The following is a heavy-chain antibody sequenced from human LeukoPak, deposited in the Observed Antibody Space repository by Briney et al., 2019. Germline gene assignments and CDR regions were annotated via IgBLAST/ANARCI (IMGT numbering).Heavy chain of an antibody. J-gene: IGHJ6*03. D-gene: IGHD3-10*01. CDR2: ISGSGGRT. CDR1: GFTFSSYA. V-gene: IGHV3-23*01. CDR3: AKASDYYGSGSYYIGYYYYYMDV. Sequence: GGSLRLSCAASGFTFSSYAMSWVRQAPGKGLEWVSAISGSGGRTYYADSVKGRFTISRDNSKNTLYLQMNSLRAEDTAVYYCAKASDYYGSGSYYIGYYYYYMDVWGKGTTVTISS.